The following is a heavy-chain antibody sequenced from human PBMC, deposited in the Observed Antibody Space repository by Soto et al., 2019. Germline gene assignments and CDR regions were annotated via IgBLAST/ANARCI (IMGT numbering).Heavy chain of an antibody. CDR2: MSPNSGNT. CDR1: GYTFTSYD. CDR3: ARASRGSQTDDAFDI. V-gene: IGHV1-8*01. J-gene: IGHJ3*02. Sequence: GASVKVSCKASGYTFTSYDINWVRQATGQGLEWMGWMSPNSGNTGSAQKFQGRVTMTRNTSISTAYMELSSLRSEDTAVYYCARASRGSQTDDAFDIWRHGTMGNVS. D-gene: IGHD3-10*01.